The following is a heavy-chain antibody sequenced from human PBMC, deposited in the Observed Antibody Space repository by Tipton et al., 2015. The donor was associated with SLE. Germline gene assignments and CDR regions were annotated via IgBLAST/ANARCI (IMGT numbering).Heavy chain of an antibody. V-gene: IGHV4-59*01. CDR3: ARAPEAYCSGDCYSFDY. CDR1: GYSIGSYY. J-gene: IGHJ4*02. D-gene: IGHD2-21*02. CDR2: IYYSGST. Sequence: TLSLTCAVSGYSIGSYYWSWIRQPPGKGLEWIGYIYYSGSTNYNPSLKSRVTISVDTSKNQFSLKLSSVTAADTAVYYCARAPEAYCSGDCYSFDYWGQGTLVTVSS.